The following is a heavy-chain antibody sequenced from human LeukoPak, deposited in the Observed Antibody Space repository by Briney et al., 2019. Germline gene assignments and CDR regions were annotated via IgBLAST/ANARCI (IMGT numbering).Heavy chain of an antibody. D-gene: IGHD4-23*01. Sequence: SETLSLTCTVSGGSISSGSYYWSWIRQPAGKGLEWIGRIYTSGSTNYNPSLKSRATISVDTSKNQFSLKLSSVTAADTAVYYCARGTTVVTPLDYWGQGTLVTVSS. V-gene: IGHV4-61*02. J-gene: IGHJ4*02. CDR1: GGSISSGSYY. CDR3: ARGTTVVTPLDY. CDR2: IYTSGST.